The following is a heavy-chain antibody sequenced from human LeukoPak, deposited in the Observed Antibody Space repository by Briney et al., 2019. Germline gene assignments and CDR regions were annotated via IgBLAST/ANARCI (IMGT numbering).Heavy chain of an antibody. CDR1: GYTFTGQY. Sequence: GASVKVSCKASGYTFTGQYLYWARQTPGQGLEWMGWINPKTGDTDSAQNFQGRVTMTRDTSITTVYMELSSLTSDDTAVYYCARGYYGMDVWGQGTKGTGSS. CDR3: ARGYYGMDV. CDR2: INPKTGDT. V-gene: IGHV1-2*02. J-gene: IGHJ6*02.